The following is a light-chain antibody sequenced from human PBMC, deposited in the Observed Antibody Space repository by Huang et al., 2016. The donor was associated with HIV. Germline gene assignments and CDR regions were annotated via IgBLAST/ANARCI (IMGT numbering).Light chain of an antibody. J-gene: IGKJ4*01. CDR1: QNVRNN. Sequence: EIMMTQSPATLSVSPGGRATLSCRASQNVRNNLAWYQQKTGQAPRLLIYDTSTRASGIPARFSGSGSGTEFTLTIIGLQSEDFAFYYCQQYDNWPPGLTFGGGTKIEI. CDR3: QQYDNWPPGLT. CDR2: DTS. V-gene: IGKV3D-15*01.